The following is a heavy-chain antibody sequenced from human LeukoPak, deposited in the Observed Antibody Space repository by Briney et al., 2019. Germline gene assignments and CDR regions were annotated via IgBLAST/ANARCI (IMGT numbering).Heavy chain of an antibody. CDR2: ISWNSGSI. Sequence: PGGSLRLSCAASGFTFDDYAMHWVRQAPGKGLEWVSGISWNSGSIGYADSVKGRFTISRDNSKKTLYLQMNSLRVEDTAIYYCARGSRSSSWGGGAFDIWGQGTAVTVSS. CDR3: ARGSRSSSWGGGAFDI. V-gene: IGHV3-9*01. J-gene: IGHJ3*02. D-gene: IGHD6-6*01. CDR1: GFTFDDYA.